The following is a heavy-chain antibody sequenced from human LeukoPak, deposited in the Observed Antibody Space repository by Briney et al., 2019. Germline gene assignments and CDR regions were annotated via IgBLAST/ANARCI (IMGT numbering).Heavy chain of an antibody. CDR1: GGSFSGYY. V-gene: IGHV4-34*01. CDR3: ARGRRGPDY. D-gene: IGHD3-10*01. J-gene: IGHJ4*02. CDR2: INHSGST. Sequence: SETLSLTCAVYGGSFSGYYWSWIRQPPGKGLEWIGEINHSGSTNYNPSLKSRVTISVDTSKNQFSLKPSSVTAADTAVYYCARGRRGPDYWGQGTLVTVSS.